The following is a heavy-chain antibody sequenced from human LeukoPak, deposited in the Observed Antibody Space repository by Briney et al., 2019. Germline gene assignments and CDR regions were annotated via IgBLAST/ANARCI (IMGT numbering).Heavy chain of an antibody. Sequence: AGGSLRLSCAASEFSVGSNYMTWVRQAPGKGLEWVSLIYSGGSTYYADSVKGRFTIFRDNSKNTLYLQMNSLRAEDTAVYYCARLVRGVIPPYYYYYYMDVWGKGTTVTISS. D-gene: IGHD3-10*01. CDR1: EFSVGSNY. CDR2: IYSGGST. J-gene: IGHJ6*03. CDR3: ARLVRGVIPPYYYYYYMDV. V-gene: IGHV3-66*01.